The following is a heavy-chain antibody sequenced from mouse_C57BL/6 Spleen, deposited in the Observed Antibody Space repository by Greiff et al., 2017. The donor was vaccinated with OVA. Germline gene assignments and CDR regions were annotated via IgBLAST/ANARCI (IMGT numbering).Heavy chain of an antibody. J-gene: IGHJ1*03. Sequence: EVQVVESGGGLVQPGGSMKLSCVASGFTFSNYWMNWVRQSPEKGLEWVAQIRLKSDNYATQYAESVKGRFTISRDDSKSSVYLQMNNVRAEDTRIYYCTGYYGSSPYWYFDVWGTGTTVTVSS. CDR3: TGYYGSSPYWYFDV. CDR1: GFTFSNYW. V-gene: IGHV6-3*01. CDR2: IRLKSDNYAT. D-gene: IGHD1-1*01.